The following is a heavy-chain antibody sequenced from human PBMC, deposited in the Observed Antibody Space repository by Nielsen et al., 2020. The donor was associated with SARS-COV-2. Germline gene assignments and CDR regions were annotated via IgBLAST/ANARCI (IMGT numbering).Heavy chain of an antibody. Sequence: GESLKISCAASGFTFSSYAMHWVHQAPGKGLEWVAVIWYDGGNEYYADSVKGRFTISRDNSKNTLYLQMNSLRAEDTAVYFCAKEHLVDRALIMYYFDSWGQGTLVTVSS. D-gene: IGHD3-16*01. CDR3: AKEHLVDRALIMYYFDS. J-gene: IGHJ4*02. CDR1: GFTFSSYA. V-gene: IGHV3-33*03. CDR2: IWYDGGNE.